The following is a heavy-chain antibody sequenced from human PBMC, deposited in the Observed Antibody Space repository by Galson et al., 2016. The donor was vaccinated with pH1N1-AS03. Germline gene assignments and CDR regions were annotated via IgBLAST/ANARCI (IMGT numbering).Heavy chain of an antibody. CDR1: GDSVSGSRGVA. CDR2: TFYWSKWSN. V-gene: IGHV6-1*01. CDR3: ARGKNSCFDY. Sequence: CAISGDSVSGSRGVAWNWIRQSPSRGLEWLGRTFYWSKWSNDYAESVKSRITIDPDTSSNQFSLHLNSVTPEDTAIYFCARGKNSCFDYWGQGTPVTVSS. J-gene: IGHJ4*02. D-gene: IGHD4-23*01.